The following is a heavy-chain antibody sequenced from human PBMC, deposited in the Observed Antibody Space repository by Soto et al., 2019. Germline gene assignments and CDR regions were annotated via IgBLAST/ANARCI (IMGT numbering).Heavy chain of an antibody. D-gene: IGHD6-6*01. CDR2: IRSKAYGGTT. CDR1: GFTFGDYA. CDR3: TRMYSSSPPGYFDY. V-gene: IGHV3-49*05. J-gene: IGHJ4*02. Sequence: EVQLVESGGGLVKPGRSLRLSCTASGFTFGDYAMSWFRQAPGKGLEWVGFIRSKAYGGTTEYAASVKGRFTISRDDSKSIAYLQMNSLKTEDTAVYYCTRMYSSSPPGYFDYWGQGTLVTVSS.